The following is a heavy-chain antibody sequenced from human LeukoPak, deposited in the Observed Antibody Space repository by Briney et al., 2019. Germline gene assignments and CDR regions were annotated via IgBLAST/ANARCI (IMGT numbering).Heavy chain of an antibody. V-gene: IGHV4-59*01. CDR1: GDSISGYY. CDR3: ASSLLGLPGHDAFDI. J-gene: IGHJ3*02. Sequence: SETLSLTCTVSGDSISGYYWSWIRQPPGKGLEWIGYVYYSGSTSYNPSLKSRVTISVDTSKNQFSLKLSSVTAADTAVYYCASSLLGLPGHDAFDIWGQGTMVTVSS. CDR2: VYYSGST.